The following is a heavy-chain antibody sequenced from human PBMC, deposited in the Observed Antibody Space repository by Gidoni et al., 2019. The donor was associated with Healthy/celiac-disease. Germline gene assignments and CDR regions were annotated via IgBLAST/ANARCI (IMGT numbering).Heavy chain of an antibody. Sequence: QVQLVQSGAEVKKPGSSAKASCKASGGTFSSYTIRWVRQAPGQGLEWMGRIIPILGIANYAQKFQGRVTITADKSTSTAYMELSSLRSEDTAVYYCARDSPFPSTDDAFDIWGQGTMVTVSS. CDR2: IIPILGIA. D-gene: IGHD2-21*02. CDR1: GGTFSSYT. V-gene: IGHV1-69*08. CDR3: ARDSPFPSTDDAFDI. J-gene: IGHJ3*02.